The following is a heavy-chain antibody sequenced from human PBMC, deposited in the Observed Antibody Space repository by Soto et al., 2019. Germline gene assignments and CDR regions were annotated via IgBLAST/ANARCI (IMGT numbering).Heavy chain of an antibody. Sequence: EVQLLESGGGLVQPGGSLTLSCAASEFTFSLFSMSWVRQAPGKGLGWVSGISGSGGSTYYGNSVRGRFSISRDNSRYTLYLQMNSLRAEDTTTDYCAKSRGDRWTSYYLASWGQGTLVTVSS. CDR2: ISGSGGST. J-gene: IGHJ4*02. V-gene: IGHV3-23*01. CDR3: AKSRGDRWTSYYLAS. D-gene: IGHD2-15*01. CDR1: EFTFSLFS.